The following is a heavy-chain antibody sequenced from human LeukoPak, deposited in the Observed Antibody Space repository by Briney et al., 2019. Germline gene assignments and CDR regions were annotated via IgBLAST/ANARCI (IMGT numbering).Heavy chain of an antibody. Sequence: GGSLRLSCAASGFTFSSYWMSWVRQAPGKGLEWVSYISSSGSTIYYADSVKGRFTISRDNAKNSLYLQMNSLRAEDTAVYYCASSAAGDAWGAPFDYWGQGTLVTVSS. CDR3: ASSAAGDAWGAPFDY. D-gene: IGHD6-13*01. CDR2: ISSSGSTI. J-gene: IGHJ4*02. V-gene: IGHV3-48*04. CDR1: GFTFSSYW.